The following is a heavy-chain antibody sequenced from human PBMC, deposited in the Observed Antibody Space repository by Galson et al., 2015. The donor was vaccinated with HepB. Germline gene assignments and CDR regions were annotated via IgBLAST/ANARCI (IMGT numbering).Heavy chain of an antibody. J-gene: IGHJ4*02. V-gene: IGHV5-10-1*01. CDR1: GYSFTSYW. CDR3: ARGSSGWYYFDY. CDR2: IDPSDSYI. D-gene: IGHD6-19*01. Sequence: QSGAEVKKPGESLRISCKGSGYSFTSYWISWVRQMPGKGLEWMGRIDPSDSYINYSPSFQGHVTISAGKSISTAYLQWSSLKASDTAMYYCARGSSGWYYFDYWGQGTLVTVSS.